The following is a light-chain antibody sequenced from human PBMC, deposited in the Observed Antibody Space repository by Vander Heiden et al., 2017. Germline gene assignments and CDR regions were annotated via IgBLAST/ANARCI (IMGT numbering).Light chain of an antibody. CDR2: GAS. Sequence: DIQMTQSPSSLSASVGDRVTITCRASKSISRYLTWYQHEPGKAPKLLIYGASSLQTGGPSRFSGSGSGTDFTLTVASLQPEDFATYYCLHTYTAPRTFGQGTKVEIK. CDR3: LHTYTAPRT. V-gene: IGKV1-39*01. CDR1: KSISRY. J-gene: IGKJ1*01.